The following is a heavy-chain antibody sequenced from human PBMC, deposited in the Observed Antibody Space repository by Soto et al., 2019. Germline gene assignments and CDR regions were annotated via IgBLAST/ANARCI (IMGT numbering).Heavy chain of an antibody. CDR1: LYKFTAES. CDR3: ARDIGGWELPSYYHGMDV. V-gene: IGHV1-2*04. J-gene: IGHJ6*01. D-gene: IGHD1-26*01. Sequence: PSGQVDCRGSLYKFTAESMHFVRPSPGQRLEWMGWINPNRGGTNYAQKFQGWVTMTRDTSISTAYMELSRLRSDDTAVYYCARDIGGWELPSYYHGMDVWGQGTTVTVSS. CDR2: INPNRGGT.